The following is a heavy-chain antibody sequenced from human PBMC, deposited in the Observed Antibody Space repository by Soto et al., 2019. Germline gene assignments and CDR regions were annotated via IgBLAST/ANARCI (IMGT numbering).Heavy chain of an antibody. CDR2: ISDSGTT. CDR1: GGSIDSYY. D-gene: IGHD3-9*01. V-gene: IGHV4-59*01. Sequence: PSETLSLTCAVFGGSIDSYYWSWIRQAPGKGLEWIGHISDSGTTNYNPSLGSRVTISIDMSKNQFSLRLSSVTAADTALYYCARTTAVPNTLRSRYFFDFWGQGTLVTVSS. J-gene: IGHJ4*02. CDR3: ARTTAVPNTLRSRYFFDF.